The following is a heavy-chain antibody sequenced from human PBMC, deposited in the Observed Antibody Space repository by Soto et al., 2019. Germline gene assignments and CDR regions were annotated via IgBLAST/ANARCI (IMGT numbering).Heavy chain of an antibody. CDR1: GFTFDDYA. Sequence: GGSLRLSCAASGFTFDDYAMHWVRQAPGKGLEWVSGISWNSGSIGYADSVKGRFTISRDNAKNSLYLQMNSLRAEDTALYYCAKDMRGATSYYFDYWGQGTLVTVSS. D-gene: IGHD1-26*01. J-gene: IGHJ4*02. CDR2: ISWNSGSI. CDR3: AKDMRGATSYYFDY. V-gene: IGHV3-9*01.